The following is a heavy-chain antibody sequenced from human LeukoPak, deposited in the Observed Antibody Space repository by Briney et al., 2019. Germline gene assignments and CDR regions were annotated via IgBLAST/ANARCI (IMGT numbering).Heavy chain of an antibody. CDR3: ARAVSITMIVD. J-gene: IGHJ4*02. Sequence: SETLSLTCTVSGGSVSSGSYYWSWIRQPPGKGLEWIGYIYHSGSTYYNPSLKSRVTISVDRSKNQFSLKLSSVTTADTAVYYCARAVSITMIVDWGQGTLVTVSS. CDR1: GGSVSSGSYY. V-gene: IGHV4-30-2*01. CDR2: IYHSGST. D-gene: IGHD3-22*01.